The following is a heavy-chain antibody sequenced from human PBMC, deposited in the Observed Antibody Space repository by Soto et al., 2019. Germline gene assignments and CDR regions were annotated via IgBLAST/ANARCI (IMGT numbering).Heavy chain of an antibody. J-gene: IGHJ4*02. CDR2: IYYSGST. D-gene: IGHD7-27*01. CDR3: ARANWYSEY. V-gene: IGHV4-59*01. Sequence: SETLSLTCTVSGGSISSYYWSWIRQPPGKGLEWIGYIYYSGSTNYNPSLKSRVTISVDTSKNQFSLKLSSVTAADTAIYYCARANWYSEYWGQGTLVTVSS. CDR1: GGSISSYY.